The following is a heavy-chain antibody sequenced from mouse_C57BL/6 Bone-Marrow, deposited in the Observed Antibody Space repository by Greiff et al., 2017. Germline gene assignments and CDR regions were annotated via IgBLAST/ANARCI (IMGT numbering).Heavy chain of an antibody. V-gene: IGHV5-6*01. Sequence: EVQVVESGGDLVKPGGSLKLSCAASGFTFSSYGMSWVRQTPDKRLEWVATISSGGSYTYYPDSVKGRFTISRDNAKNTLYLQMSSLKSEDTAMYYCSRRYYDGYDVWFAYWGQGTLVTVSA. J-gene: IGHJ3*01. CDR3: SRRYYDGYDVWFAY. D-gene: IGHD2-3*01. CDR1: GFTFSSYG. CDR2: ISSGGSYT.